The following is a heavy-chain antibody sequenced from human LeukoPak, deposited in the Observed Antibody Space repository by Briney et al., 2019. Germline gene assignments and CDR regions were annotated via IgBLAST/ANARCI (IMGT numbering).Heavy chain of an antibody. CDR1: GFTFSDYY. CDR3: ARDRQFRLHDP. CDR2: ISTRGGSV. Sequence: PGGSLRLSCTASGFTFSDYYMSWIRQAPGKGLEWLSYISTRGGSVSYVDSVKGRFTISRDNAKNSVYLQIDSLRAEDTAMYYCARDRQFRLHDPWGQGILVTVSS. J-gene: IGHJ5*02. V-gene: IGHV3-11*01. D-gene: IGHD3-16*01.